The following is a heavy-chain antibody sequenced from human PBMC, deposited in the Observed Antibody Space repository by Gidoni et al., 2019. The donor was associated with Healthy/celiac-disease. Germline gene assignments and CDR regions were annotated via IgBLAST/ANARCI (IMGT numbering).Heavy chain of an antibody. Sequence: QVQLVESGGGVVQPGRSLRLSCAASGFTFSSYGMHWVRQAPGKGLEWVAVIWYDGSNKYYADSVKGRFTISRDNSKNTLYLQMNSLRAEDTAVYYCARTAVAGKGSLDYWGQGTLVTVSS. V-gene: IGHV3-33*01. CDR3: ARTAVAGKGSLDY. D-gene: IGHD6-19*01. J-gene: IGHJ4*02. CDR1: GFTFSSYG. CDR2: IWYDGSNK.